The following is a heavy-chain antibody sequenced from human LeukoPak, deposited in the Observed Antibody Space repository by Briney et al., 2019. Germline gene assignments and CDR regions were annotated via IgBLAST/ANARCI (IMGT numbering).Heavy chain of an antibody. V-gene: IGHV3-30*03. CDR3: APAEGRDSYAGFDY. Sequence: GGSLRLSCAASGFTFSSYGMHWVRQAPGKGLEWVGVISYDGSNKYSAASVKGRFTISRDNSKNTLYRQMNSLRAEDTAVYYCAPAEGRDSYAGFDYWGQGTLVTVSS. J-gene: IGHJ4*02. CDR1: GFTFSSYG. D-gene: IGHD5-18*01. CDR2: ISYDGSNK.